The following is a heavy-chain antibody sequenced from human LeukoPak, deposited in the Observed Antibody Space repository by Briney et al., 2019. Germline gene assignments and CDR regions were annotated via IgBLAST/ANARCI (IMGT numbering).Heavy chain of an antibody. CDR2: IRGSGDST. J-gene: IGHJ4*02. Sequence: GGPLRLSCAASGFTFSGYAMNWVRQAPGKGLEWVSAIRGSGDSTYYADSVKGRFTISRDNSKNTLYLQMNSLRADDTAVYYCAKGLGLVSWYRGIDYWGQGTLVTVSS. V-gene: IGHV3-23*01. D-gene: IGHD5-12*01. CDR3: AKGLGLVSWYRGIDY. CDR1: GFTFSGYA.